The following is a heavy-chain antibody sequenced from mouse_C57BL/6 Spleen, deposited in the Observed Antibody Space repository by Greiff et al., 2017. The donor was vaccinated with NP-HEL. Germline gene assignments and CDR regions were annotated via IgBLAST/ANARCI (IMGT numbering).Heavy chain of an antibody. J-gene: IGHJ3*01. D-gene: IGHD2-1*01. CDR1: GFNIKDDY. CDR3: TNHLLGIAY. Sequence: VQLQQSGAELVRPGASVKLSCTASGFNIKDDYMHWVKKRPEQGLEWIGWIDPENGDTEYASKFQGKATITADTSSNTAYLQLSSLTSEDTAVYYCTNHLLGIAYWGQGTLVTVSA. V-gene: IGHV14-4*01. CDR2: IDPENGDT.